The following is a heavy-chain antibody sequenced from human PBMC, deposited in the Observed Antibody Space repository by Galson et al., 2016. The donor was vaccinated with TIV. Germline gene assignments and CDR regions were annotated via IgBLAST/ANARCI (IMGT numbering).Heavy chain of an antibody. CDR3: ARATPSVFGVVMTLDY. J-gene: IGHJ4*02. CDR1: GDSVSSHSAA. D-gene: IGHD3-3*01. CDR2: TYYGSKWYN. V-gene: IGHV6-1*01. Sequence: CAISGDSVSSHSAAWNWIRQSPSRGLEWLGRTYYGSKWYNDYALSVKSRITINPDTSKNQVSLQLHSVTPEDTAVYYCARATPSVFGVVMTLDYWGQGTLVTVSS.